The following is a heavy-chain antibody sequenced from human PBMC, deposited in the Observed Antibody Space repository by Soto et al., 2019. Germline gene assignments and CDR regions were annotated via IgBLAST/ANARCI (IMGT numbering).Heavy chain of an antibody. D-gene: IGHD3-22*01. CDR2: IYYSGST. Sequence: SETLSLTCTVSGGSISSSSYYWGWIRQPPGKGLEWIGSIYYSGSTYYNPSLKSRVTISVDTSKNQFSLKLSSVTAADTAVYYCARARIQTNYYDSSGYYFDYWGQGTLVTVSS. CDR3: ARARIQTNYYDSSGYYFDY. CDR1: GGSISSSSYY. V-gene: IGHV4-39*07. J-gene: IGHJ4*02.